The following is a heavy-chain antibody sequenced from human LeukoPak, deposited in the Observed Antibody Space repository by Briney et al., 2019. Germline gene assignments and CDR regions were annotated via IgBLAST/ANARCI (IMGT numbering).Heavy chain of an antibody. D-gene: IGHD3-3*01. Sequence: ASVKVSCKASGGTFSSYAISWVRQAPGQGLEWMGGIIPIFGTANYAQKFQGRVTITADESTSTAYMELSNLRSEDTAVYYCARSYSTLSGYYRPPLYYYYYGMDVWGQGTTVTVSS. CDR1: GGTFSSYA. CDR3: ARSYSTLSGYYRPPLYYYYYGMDV. CDR2: IIPIFGTA. V-gene: IGHV1-69*01. J-gene: IGHJ6*02.